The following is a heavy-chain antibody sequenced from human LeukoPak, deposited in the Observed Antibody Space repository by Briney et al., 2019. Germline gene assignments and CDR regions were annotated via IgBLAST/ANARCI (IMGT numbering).Heavy chain of an antibody. CDR3: ARVLSRAGTYFQP. Sequence: SETLSLTCTVSGGSISSGGYYWSWIRQHPGKGLEWIGYIYYSGSTNYNPSLKSRVTISVDTSKNQFSLKLSSVTAADTAVYYCARVLSRAGTYFQPWGQGTLVTVSS. CDR1: GGSISSGGYY. CDR2: IYYSGST. J-gene: IGHJ1*01. D-gene: IGHD1-1*01. V-gene: IGHV4-61*08.